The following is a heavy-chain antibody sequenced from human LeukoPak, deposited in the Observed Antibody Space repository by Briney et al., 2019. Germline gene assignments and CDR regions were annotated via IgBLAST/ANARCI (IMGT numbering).Heavy chain of an antibody. D-gene: IGHD2-21*02. CDR3: ARLNTASYGDY. CDR1: GGSISSYY. J-gene: IGHJ4*02. Sequence: PSETLSLTCTVSGGSISSYYWSWIRQPPGKGLEWIGYIYYSGSTNYNPSLKSRVTMSVDTSKNQFSLKLSSVTAADTAVYYCARLNTASYGDYWGQGTLVTVSS. V-gene: IGHV4-59*08. CDR2: IYYSGST.